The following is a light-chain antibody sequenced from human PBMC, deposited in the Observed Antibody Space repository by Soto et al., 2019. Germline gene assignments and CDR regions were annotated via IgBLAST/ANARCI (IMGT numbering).Light chain of an antibody. CDR2: EVS. V-gene: IGLV2-14*01. Sequence: QSALTQPASVSGSPGQSITISCTGTSSDVGGYNYVSWYQQHPGNAPKLMIYEVSNRPSGVSDRFSGSRSGNTASLTISGLQAEDESEYYCISYTSSSTWVFGGVTNLTVL. J-gene: IGLJ3*02. CDR1: SSDVGGYNY. CDR3: ISYTSSSTWV.